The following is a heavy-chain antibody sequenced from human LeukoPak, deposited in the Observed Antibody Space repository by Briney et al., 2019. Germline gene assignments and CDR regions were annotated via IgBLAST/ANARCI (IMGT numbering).Heavy chain of an antibody. V-gene: IGHV4-39*01. CDR2: IYYSGST. CDR3: ARIGTGGSFDP. D-gene: IGHD1-14*01. CDR1: GGSISSSSYY. Sequence: SETLSLTCTVSGGSISSSSYYWGWIRQPPGKGLEWIGGIYYSGSTYYNPSLKSRVTISVDTSKNQFSLKLSSVTAADTAVYYCARIGTGGSFDPWGQGTLVTVSS. J-gene: IGHJ5*02.